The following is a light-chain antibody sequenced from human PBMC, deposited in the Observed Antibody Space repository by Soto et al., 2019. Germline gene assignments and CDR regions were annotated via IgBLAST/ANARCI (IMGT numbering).Light chain of an antibody. CDR3: SSYTSTSTLYV. J-gene: IGLJ1*01. CDR1: SSDLGGYNY. Sequence: QSALPQPASVSGSPGQSITISCTGTSSDLGGYNYVSWYQQLPGKVPKLIIYDVSNRPLGVSDRFSGSKSGNAASLTISGLQAEDEADYYCSSYTSTSTLYVFGTGTKVTVL. CDR2: DVS. V-gene: IGLV2-14*03.